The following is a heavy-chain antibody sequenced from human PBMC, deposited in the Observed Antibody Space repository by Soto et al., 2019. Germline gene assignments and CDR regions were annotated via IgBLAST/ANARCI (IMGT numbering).Heavy chain of an antibody. CDR2: ISGSGGST. CDR1: GFTFSSYA. Sequence: EVQLLESGGGLVQPGGSLRLSCAASGFTFSSYAMSWVRQAPGKGLEWVSAISGSGGSTYYADSVKGRFTISRENSKNTQYHQMNSLRAEDTAVYYCAKVKGYSRYQMYWYFDLWGRGTLVTDYS. V-gene: IGHV3-23*01. J-gene: IGHJ2*01. CDR3: AKVKGYSRYQMYWYFDL. D-gene: IGHD5-12*01.